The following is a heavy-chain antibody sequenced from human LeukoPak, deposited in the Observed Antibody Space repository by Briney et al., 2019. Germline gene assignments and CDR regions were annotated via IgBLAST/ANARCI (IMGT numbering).Heavy chain of an antibody. CDR2: ISGDGRDI. V-gene: IGHV3-23*01. CDR1: AFTFSSYG. Sequence: GGSLRLSCAASAFTFSSYGMSWVRQAPGKGLEWVSAISGDGRDIFYADAVKGRFTISRDNSKNTLYLQMNSLRAEDTAVYYCARDGYYDSSGYPDYWGQGTLVTVSS. CDR3: ARDGYYDSSGYPDY. J-gene: IGHJ4*02. D-gene: IGHD3-22*01.